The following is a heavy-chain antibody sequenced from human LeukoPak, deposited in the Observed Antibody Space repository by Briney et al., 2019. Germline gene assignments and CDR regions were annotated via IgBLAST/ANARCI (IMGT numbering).Heavy chain of an antibody. V-gene: IGHV3-23*01. D-gene: IGHD3-22*01. CDR1: GFTFSSYA. CDR2: ISGSGSST. J-gene: IGHJ4*02. Sequence: GGSLRLSCAASGFTFSSYAMSWVRQAPGKGLEWVSAISGSGSSTYYADSVKGRFTISRDNSKYTLYLQMNSLRVEDTAVYYCAKSPSYDSSGYYYVYYFDYWGQGTLVTVSS. CDR3: AKSPSYDSSGYYYVYYFDY.